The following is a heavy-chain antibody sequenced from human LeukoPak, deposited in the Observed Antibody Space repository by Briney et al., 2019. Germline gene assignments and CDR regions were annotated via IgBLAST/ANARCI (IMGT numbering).Heavy chain of an antibody. CDR3: ASSHPYCSGGSCYVDAFDI. CDR1: GFTFSSYW. D-gene: IGHD2-15*01. J-gene: IGHJ3*02. Sequence: PGGSLRHSCAASGFTFSSYWMSWVRQAPGKGLEWVANIKQDGSEKYYVDSVKGRFTISRDNAKNSLYLQMNSLRAEDTAVYYCASSHPYCSGGSCYVDAFDIWGQGTMVTVSS. V-gene: IGHV3-7*01. CDR2: IKQDGSEK.